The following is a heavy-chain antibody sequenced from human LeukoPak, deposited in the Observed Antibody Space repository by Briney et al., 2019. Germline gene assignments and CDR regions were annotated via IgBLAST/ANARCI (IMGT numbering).Heavy chain of an antibody. CDR1: GFIFSSYA. D-gene: IGHD6-19*01. Sequence: GGSLRLSCAASGFIFSSYAMSWVRQAPAKGLEWVSTINYSGDNTFYADSVKGRFTISRDNSKKTLYLHINSLRAEDTAVYYCAKVGREEWLVRWDYYYYYGMDVWGQGTTVTVSS. CDR3: AKVGREEWLVRWDYYYYYGMDV. J-gene: IGHJ6*02. V-gene: IGHV3-23*01. CDR2: INYSGDNT.